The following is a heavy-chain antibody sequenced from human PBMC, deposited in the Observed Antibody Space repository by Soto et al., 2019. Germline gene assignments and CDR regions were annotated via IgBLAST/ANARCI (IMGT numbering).Heavy chain of an antibody. J-gene: IGHJ6*02. V-gene: IGHV3-30-3*01. CDR2: ISYDGSNK. CDR1: GFTFSSYA. CDR3: ARDRRQLPYYGMDV. D-gene: IGHD5-18*01. Sequence: GGSLRLSCAASGFTFSSYAMHWVRQAPGKGLEWVAVISYDGSNKYYADSVKGRFTISRDNSKNTLYLQMNSLRAEDTAVYYCARDRRQLPYYGMDVWGQGTTVTVSS.